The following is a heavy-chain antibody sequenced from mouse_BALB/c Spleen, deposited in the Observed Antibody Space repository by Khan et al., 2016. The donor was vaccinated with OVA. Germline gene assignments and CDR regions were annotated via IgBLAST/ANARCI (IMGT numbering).Heavy chain of an antibody. D-gene: IGHD2-1*01. CDR1: GYMFTEYI. Sequence: QVQLQQSGAELVKPGASVKLSCKASGYMFTEYIIHWVKQRSGQGLEWIGWFYPGTGSIKNNEKFKDKATLTADKSSSTVYMELSRLTSEDYSVDFCARHGRYGNLFDYWGQGTTLTVSA. J-gene: IGHJ2*01. CDR2: FYPGTGSI. CDR3: ARHGRYGNLFDY. V-gene: IGHV1-62-2*01.